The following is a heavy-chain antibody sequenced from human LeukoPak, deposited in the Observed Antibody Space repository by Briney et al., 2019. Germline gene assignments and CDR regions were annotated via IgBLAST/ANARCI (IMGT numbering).Heavy chain of an antibody. Sequence: GGSLRLSCAASGFTFDDYAMHWVRQAPGKGLEWVSGISWNSGSIGYADSVKGRFTISRDNAKNSLYLQMNSLRAEDTALYYWAKTGAFDIWGQGKMVTVSS. CDR2: ISWNSGSI. J-gene: IGHJ3*02. D-gene: IGHD1-14*01. V-gene: IGHV3-9*01. CDR3: AKTGAFDI. CDR1: GFTFDDYA.